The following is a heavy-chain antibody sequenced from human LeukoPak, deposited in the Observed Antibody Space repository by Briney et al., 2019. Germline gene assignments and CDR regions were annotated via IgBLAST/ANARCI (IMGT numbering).Heavy chain of an antibody. CDR2: IIPILGIA. CDR1: GGTFSSYA. D-gene: IGHD1-26*01. Sequence: SVKVSCKASGGTFSSYAISWVRQAPGQGLEWMGRIIPILGIANYAQKFQGRVTITADKSTSTAYMEPSSLRSEDTAVYYCAREGWELQNAFDIWGQGTMVTVSS. CDR3: AREGWELQNAFDI. V-gene: IGHV1-69*04. J-gene: IGHJ3*02.